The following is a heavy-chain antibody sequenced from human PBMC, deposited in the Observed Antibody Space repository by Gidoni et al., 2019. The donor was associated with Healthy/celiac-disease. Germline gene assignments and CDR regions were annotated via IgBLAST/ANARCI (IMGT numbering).Heavy chain of an antibody. CDR3: AKGHCSGGSCYSGFDY. CDR1: GFHFSSYS. CDR2: ISSSSSYI. Sequence: EVQLVESGGGLVKPGGSLRLSCAASGFHFSSYSMNWVRKAPGKGLEWVASISSSSSYIYYADSVKGRFTISRDNAKNSLYLQMNSLRAEDTAVYYCAKGHCSGGSCYSGFDYWGQGTLVTVSS. D-gene: IGHD2-15*01. V-gene: IGHV3-21*01. J-gene: IGHJ4*02.